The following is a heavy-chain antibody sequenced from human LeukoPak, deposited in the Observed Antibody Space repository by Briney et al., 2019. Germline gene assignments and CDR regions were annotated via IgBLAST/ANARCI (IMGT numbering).Heavy chain of an antibody. CDR1: GFTFSSYS. Sequence: GGSLRLSCAASGFTFSSYSMNWVRQAPGKGLEWVSVIYSGGSTYYADSVKGRFTISRDNSKNTLYLQMNSLRAEDTAVYYCARSEYYYDSSGYYYHYFDYWGQGTLVTVSS. CDR3: ARSEYYYDSSGYYYHYFDY. V-gene: IGHV3-66*01. J-gene: IGHJ4*02. D-gene: IGHD3-22*01. CDR2: IYSGGST.